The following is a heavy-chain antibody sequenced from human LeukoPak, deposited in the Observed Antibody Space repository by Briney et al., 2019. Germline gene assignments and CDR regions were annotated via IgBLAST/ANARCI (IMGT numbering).Heavy chain of an antibody. CDR3: ARAINDYSNYEVLTDNWFDP. Sequence: PSETLSLTCTVSSGSISTSNYYWGWVRQPPGNALEWIGNIFYSGSTNYNPSLKSRVTISVDTSKNHFSLKLSSVTAADTAVYYCARAINDYSNYEVLTDNWFDPWGQGTLVTVSS. D-gene: IGHD4-11*01. CDR2: IFYSGST. CDR1: SGSISTSNYY. J-gene: IGHJ5*02. V-gene: IGHV4-61*03.